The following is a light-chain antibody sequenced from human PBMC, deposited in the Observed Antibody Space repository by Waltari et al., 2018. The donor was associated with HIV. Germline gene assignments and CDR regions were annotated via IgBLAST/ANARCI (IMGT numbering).Light chain of an antibody. Sequence: QSVLTQPAAVSGSPGQSIAISCTGTSSAVGGYDYVSWYQQHPDKAPELLIYEVRSRPSGVSDRFSGSKSGNTASLTISGLQPEDEADYYCSSFTDNRAVIFGGGTKLTVL. CDR3: SSFTDNRAVI. CDR2: EVR. J-gene: IGLJ2*01. CDR1: SSAVGGYDY. V-gene: IGLV2-14*03.